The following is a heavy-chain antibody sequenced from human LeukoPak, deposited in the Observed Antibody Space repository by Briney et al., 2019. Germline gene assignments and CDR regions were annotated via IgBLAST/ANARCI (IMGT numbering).Heavy chain of an antibody. CDR1: GFSFSTSS. CDR2: TTSSDAST. Sequence: GGSLRLSCAASGFSFSTSSMNWVRQAPGKGLQWISYTTSSDASTLYAESVRGRFTISRDDAKNSLYLQINSLRAEDTAMYYCAKSYWEGSRLIDHWGQGTLVTVSP. V-gene: IGHV3-48*04. CDR3: AKSYWEGSRLIDH. D-gene: IGHD1-26*01. J-gene: IGHJ4*02.